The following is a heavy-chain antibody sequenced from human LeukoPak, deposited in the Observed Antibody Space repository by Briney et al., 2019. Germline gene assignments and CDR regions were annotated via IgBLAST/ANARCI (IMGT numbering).Heavy chain of an antibody. CDR3: ARSVHIRIRGVITYPFDY. J-gene: IGHJ4*02. D-gene: IGHD3-10*01. Sequence: ASVKVSCKASGYTFTSYYMHWVRQAPGQGLEWMGIINPSGGSTSYAQKFQGRVTMTRDTSTSTVYMELSRLRSDDTAVYYCARSVHIRIRGVITYPFDYWGQGTLVTVSS. CDR2: INPSGGST. V-gene: IGHV1-46*01. CDR1: GYTFTSYY.